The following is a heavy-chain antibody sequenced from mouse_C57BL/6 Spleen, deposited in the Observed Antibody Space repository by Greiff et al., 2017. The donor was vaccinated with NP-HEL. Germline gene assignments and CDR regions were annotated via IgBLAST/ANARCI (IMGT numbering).Heavy chain of an antibody. V-gene: IGHV1-64*01. CDR1: GYTFTSYW. Sequence: VKLKQPGAELVKPGASVKLSCKASGYTFTSYWMHWVKQRPGPGLEWIGLIHPNSGSTNYNEKFKSTATLTVDKSSSTAYMQHSSLTAEDSAVYYWGRGGSSFYYFDYWGQGTTLTVSS. J-gene: IGHJ2*01. D-gene: IGHD1-1*01. CDR2: IHPNSGST. CDR3: GRGGSSFYYFDY.